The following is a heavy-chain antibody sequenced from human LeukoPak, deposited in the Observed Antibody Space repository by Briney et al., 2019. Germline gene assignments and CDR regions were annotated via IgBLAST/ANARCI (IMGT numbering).Heavy chain of an antibody. D-gene: IGHD2-2*01. V-gene: IGHV1-2*02. CDR1: GYTFTGYY. CDR2: INPNSGGT. CDR3: AREYCSSTSCSWFDH. J-gene: IGHJ5*02. Sequence: ASVKVSCTASGYTFTGYYMHWVRQAPGQGLEWMGWINPNSGGTNYAQKFQGRVTMTRDTSISTAYMELSRLRSDDTAVYYCAREYCSSTSCSWFDHWGQGTLVTVSS.